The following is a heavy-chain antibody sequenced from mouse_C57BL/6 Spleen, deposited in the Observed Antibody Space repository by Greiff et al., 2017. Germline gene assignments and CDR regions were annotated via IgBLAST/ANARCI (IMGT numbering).Heavy chain of an antibody. CDR3: AREEITTVGGWYFDV. Sequence: VQLQQSVAELVRPGASVKLSCTASGFNIKNTYMHWVKQRPEQGLEWIGRIDPANGNTKYAPKFPGKATITADTSSNTAYLQLSSLTSEDTAIYYCAREEITTVGGWYFDVWGTGTTVTVSS. CDR2: IDPANGNT. CDR1: GFNIKNTY. V-gene: IGHV14-3*01. D-gene: IGHD1-1*01. J-gene: IGHJ1*03.